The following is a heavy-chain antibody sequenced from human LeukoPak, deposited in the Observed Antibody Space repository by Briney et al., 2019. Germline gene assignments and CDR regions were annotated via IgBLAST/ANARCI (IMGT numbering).Heavy chain of an antibody. J-gene: IGHJ4*02. CDR1: GFTFSSYW. CDR3: TKLPDFDY. V-gene: IGHV3-7*03. D-gene: IGHD1-7*01. CDR2: IRQDGSGK. Sequence: GGSLRLSCAASGFTFSSYWMSWVRQAPGKGLEWVANIRQDGSGKYYVDSVKGRFTISRDNAKNSLYLQMNSLRAEDTAVYYCTKLPDFDYWGQGTLVTVSS.